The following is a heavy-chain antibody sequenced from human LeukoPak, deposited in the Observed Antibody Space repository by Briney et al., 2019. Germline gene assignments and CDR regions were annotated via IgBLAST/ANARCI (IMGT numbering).Heavy chain of an antibody. CDR3: ARQSSFDY. V-gene: IGHV4-39*01. CDR2: IYYSGST. Sequence: SETLSLTCTVSGGSISSSSYYWGWIRQPPGKGLEWIGSIYYSGSTYYNPSLKSRVTISVDTSKNQFSLKLSSVTAADTAVCYCARQSSFDYWGQGTLVTVSS. CDR1: GGSISSSSYY. J-gene: IGHJ4*02.